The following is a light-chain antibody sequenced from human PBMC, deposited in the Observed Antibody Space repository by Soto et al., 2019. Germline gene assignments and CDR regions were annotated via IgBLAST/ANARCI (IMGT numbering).Light chain of an antibody. Sequence: QSALTQPASVSGSPGLSITISCTGTRSDIGAYNFVSWYQQHPGEVPKLILYDVNVRPSGVSNRFSGSKSGNMASLTISGLQAEDEADYYCTSWTTSTTMIFGGGTKLTVL. CDR3: TSWTTSTTMI. J-gene: IGLJ2*01. CDR1: RSDIGAYNF. CDR2: DVN. V-gene: IGLV2-14*03.